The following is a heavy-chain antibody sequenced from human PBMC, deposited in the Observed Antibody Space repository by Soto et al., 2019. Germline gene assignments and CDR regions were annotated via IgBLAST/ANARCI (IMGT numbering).Heavy chain of an antibody. D-gene: IGHD3-3*01. CDR1: GFTFSSYA. Sequence: GGSLRLSCAASGFTFSSYAMSWVRQAPGKGLEWVSGISASGRNTYYPDSVKGRFTTSRDNSKNTLYLQMNNLRVEDTAVYYCAGSGEWSSNVEYWGLGPLVTVCS. CDR2: ISASGRNT. V-gene: IGHV3-23*01. CDR3: AGSGEWSSNVEY. J-gene: IGHJ1*01.